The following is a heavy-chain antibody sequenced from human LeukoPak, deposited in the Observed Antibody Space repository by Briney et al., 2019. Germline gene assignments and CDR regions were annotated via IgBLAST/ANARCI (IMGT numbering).Heavy chain of an antibody. V-gene: IGHV4-34*01. Sequence: SETLSLTCAVYGGSFSGYYWSWIRQPPGKGLEWIGEINHSGSTNYNPSPKSRVTISVDTSKNQFSLKLSSVTAADTAVYYCASKRLGYYCSGGSCPPRLDYWGQGTLVTVSS. D-gene: IGHD2-15*01. CDR3: ASKRLGYYCSGGSCPPRLDY. CDR2: INHSGST. CDR1: GGSFSGYY. J-gene: IGHJ4*02.